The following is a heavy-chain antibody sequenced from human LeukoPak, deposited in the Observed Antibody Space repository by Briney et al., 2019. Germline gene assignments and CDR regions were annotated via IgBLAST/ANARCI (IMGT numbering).Heavy chain of an antibody. D-gene: IGHD3-10*01. CDR2: ISYDGSNK. CDR1: GFTFSSYA. V-gene: IGHV3-30*04. CDR3: AKDSGKTYYYGSGSYRSDY. J-gene: IGHJ4*02. Sequence: GGSLRLSCAGSGFTFSSYAMHWVRQAPGKGLEWVAVISYDGSNKYYADSVKGRFTISRDNSKNTLYLQMNSLRAEDTAVYYCAKDSGKTYYYGSGSYRSDYWGQGTLVTVSS.